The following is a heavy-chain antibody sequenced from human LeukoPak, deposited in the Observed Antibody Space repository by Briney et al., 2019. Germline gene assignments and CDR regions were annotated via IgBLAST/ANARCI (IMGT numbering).Heavy chain of an antibody. CDR3: ARVRLRWLQFGIDYYFDY. D-gene: IGHD5-24*01. CDR1: GDSIGSGVYY. Sequence: NPSQTLSLTCTVSGDSIGSGVYYWSWIRQPPGKGLEWIGYIYYSGSTNYNPSLKSRVTISVDTSKNQFSLKLSSVTAADTAVYYCARVRLRWLQFGIDYYFDYWGQGTLVTVSS. V-gene: IGHV4-61*08. CDR2: IYYSGST. J-gene: IGHJ4*02.